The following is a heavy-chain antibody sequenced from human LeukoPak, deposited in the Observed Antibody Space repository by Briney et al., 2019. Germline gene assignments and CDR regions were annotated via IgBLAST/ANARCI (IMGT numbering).Heavy chain of an antibody. J-gene: IGHJ3*02. CDR3: ARVLFHSGSYSSAFDI. CDR1: GGSISSYY. V-gene: IGHV4-59*01. Sequence: SETLSLTCTVSGGSISSYYWSWIRQPRGKGLEWIGYIYYSGSTNYNPSLKSRVTISVDTSKNQFSLKLSSVTAADTAVYYCARVLFHSGSYSSAFDIWGQGAMLTVSS. CDR2: IYYSGST. D-gene: IGHD1-26*01.